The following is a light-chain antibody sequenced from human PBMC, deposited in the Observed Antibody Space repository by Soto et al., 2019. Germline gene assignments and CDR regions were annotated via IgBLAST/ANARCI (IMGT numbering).Light chain of an antibody. V-gene: IGLV2-23*02. J-gene: IGLJ2*01. Sequence: QSALTQPASVSGSPGKSITISCTGTRSDVGGYNLVSWYQQYPGKAPKLVIYEVGQRPSGVSSRCSGSKSGNTASLTISGLQAEDEADYYCCSFAGSSTIILGGGTKLTVL. CDR1: RSDVGGYNL. CDR3: CSFAGSSTII. CDR2: EVG.